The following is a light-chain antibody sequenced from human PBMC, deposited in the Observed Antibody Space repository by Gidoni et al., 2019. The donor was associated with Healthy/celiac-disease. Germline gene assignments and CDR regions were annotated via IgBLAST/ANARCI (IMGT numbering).Light chain of an antibody. CDR2: GAS. Sequence: ETVLTQPPVTLSLSPGERATLTCRACLSVSSSYLAWYQQKPGQAPRLLIYGASSRDTGIPDRFSGSGSGTDFTLTISRLEPEDFAVYYCQQYGSSRAFGQGTRLEIK. CDR1: LSVSSSY. V-gene: IGKV3-20*01. J-gene: IGKJ5*01. CDR3: QQYGSSRA.